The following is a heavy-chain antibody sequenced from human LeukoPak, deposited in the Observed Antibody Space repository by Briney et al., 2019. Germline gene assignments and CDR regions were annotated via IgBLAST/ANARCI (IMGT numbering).Heavy chain of an antibody. Sequence: GGSLRLSCAASGFTFSSYWMSWVRQAPGKGLEWVANIKQDGSEKYYVDSVKGRFTISRDNAKNSLYLQMNGLRAEDTAVYYCARAGQDIVVLPAARYYYYYMDVWGKGTTVTVSS. CDR2: IKQDGSEK. V-gene: IGHV3-7*04. CDR1: GFTFSSYW. CDR3: ARAGQDIVVLPAARYYYYYMDV. D-gene: IGHD2-2*01. J-gene: IGHJ6*03.